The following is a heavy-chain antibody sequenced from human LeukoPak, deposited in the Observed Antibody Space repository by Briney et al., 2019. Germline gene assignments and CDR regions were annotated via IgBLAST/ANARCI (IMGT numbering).Heavy chain of an antibody. V-gene: IGHV3-23*01. CDR1: GFTFSSYA. J-gene: IGHJ5*02. CDR2: ISGSGGST. Sequence: GGSLRLSCAASGFTFSSYAMSWVRQAPGKGLEWVSAISGSGGSTYYADSVKGRFTISRDNSKNMLYLQMNSLRAEDTAVYYCAKGGYSSGWLRGNWFDPWGQGTLVTVSS. D-gene: IGHD6-19*01. CDR3: AKGGYSSGWLRGNWFDP.